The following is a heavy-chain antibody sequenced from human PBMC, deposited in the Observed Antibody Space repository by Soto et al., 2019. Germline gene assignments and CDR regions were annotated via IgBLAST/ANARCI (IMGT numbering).Heavy chain of an antibody. CDR1: GGSFSGYY. V-gene: IGHV4-34*01. J-gene: IGHJ4*02. D-gene: IGHD3-9*01. Sequence: PSETLSLTCAVYGGSFSGYYWTWIRQPPGTGLEWIGEINHSGSTNYNPSLKSRVTISVDTSKNQFSLKLTSVTAADTAVYYCARGRGLRYFDWLFLDYWGQGTLVTVSS. CDR2: INHSGST. CDR3: ARGRGLRYFDWLFLDY.